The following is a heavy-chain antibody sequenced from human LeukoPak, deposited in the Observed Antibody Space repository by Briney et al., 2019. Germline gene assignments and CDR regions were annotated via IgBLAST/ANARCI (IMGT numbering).Heavy chain of an antibody. J-gene: IGHJ4*02. Sequence: GGSLRLSCGVSGFIFRDYAMSWVRQAPGEGVEWVAGISDSGGVLYYADSLKGRFTISSDNSKNILYLQMNSLRAEDTAVYYCAKEIGRLGVPLYDYWGRGTLVTASS. D-gene: IGHD3/OR15-3a*01. CDR3: AKEIGRLGVPLYDY. V-gene: IGHV3-23*01. CDR1: GFIFRDYA. CDR2: ISDSGGVL.